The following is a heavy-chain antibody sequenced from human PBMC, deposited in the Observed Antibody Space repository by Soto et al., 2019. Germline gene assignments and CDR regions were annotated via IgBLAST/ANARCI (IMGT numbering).Heavy chain of an antibody. CDR3: ARGPTMVRGVYS. Sequence: PSETLSLTCAVYGGSFSGYFWSWIRQPPGKGLEWIGEINHSGSTNYNPSLKSRVTISVDTSKNQFSLKLSSVTAADTAVYYCARGPTMVRGVYSWGQGTLVTVSS. CDR1: GGSFSGYF. V-gene: IGHV4-34*01. D-gene: IGHD3-10*01. J-gene: IGHJ4*02. CDR2: INHSGST.